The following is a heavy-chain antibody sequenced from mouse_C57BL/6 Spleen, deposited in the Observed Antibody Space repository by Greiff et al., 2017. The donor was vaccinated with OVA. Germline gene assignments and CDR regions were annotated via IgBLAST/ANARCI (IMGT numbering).Heavy chain of an antibody. J-gene: IGHJ4*01. V-gene: IGHV1-52*01. D-gene: IGHD2-14*01. CDR1: GYTFTSYW. Sequence: QVQLQQSGAELVRPGSSVKLSCKASGYTFTSYWMHWVKQRPIQGLEWIGNIDPSDCETHYNQKFKDKATLTVDKSSSTAYMQLSSLTSEDSAVYYCARWGTGGAMDYWGQGTSVTVSS. CDR2: IDPSDCET. CDR3: ARWGTGGAMDY.